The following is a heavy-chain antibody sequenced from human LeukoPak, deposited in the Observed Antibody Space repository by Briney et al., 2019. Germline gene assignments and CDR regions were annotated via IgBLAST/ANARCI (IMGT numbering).Heavy chain of an antibody. CDR3: ARDWAYGEVEFDY. V-gene: IGHV1-2*02. Sequence: ASVKVSCTASGDTFTDYYMHWVRQAPGQGLEWMGWIDPNSGDTNYAQKFQGRVTMTRDTCISTAYMELSRLRSDDTAIYYCARDWAYGEVEFDYWGHGTLVTVSS. CDR1: GDTFTDYY. J-gene: IGHJ4*01. CDR2: IDPNSGDT. D-gene: IGHD3-10*01.